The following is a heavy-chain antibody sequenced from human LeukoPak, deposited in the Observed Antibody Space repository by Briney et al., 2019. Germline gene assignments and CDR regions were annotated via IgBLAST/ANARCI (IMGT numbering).Heavy chain of an antibody. V-gene: IGHV3-30*01. J-gene: IGHJ4*02. Sequence: PPGGSLRLSCAASGFTFSSYAMHWVRQAPGKGLEWVAVISYDGSNKYYADSVKGRFTISRDNSKNTLYLQMDSLRAEDTAVYYCARDGEPYQLQYYFDYWGQGTLVTVSS. CDR2: ISYDGSNK. D-gene: IGHD2-2*01. CDR3: ARDGEPYQLQYYFDY. CDR1: GFTFSSYA.